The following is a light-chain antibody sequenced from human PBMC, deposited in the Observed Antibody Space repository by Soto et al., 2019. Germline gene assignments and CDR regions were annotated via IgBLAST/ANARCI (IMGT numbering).Light chain of an antibody. CDR2: AAS. V-gene: IGKV1-17*01. J-gene: IGKJ1*01. CDR3: LQHSYPWT. Sequence: DIQMTQSPSSLSASVGDRVTITCRASQGIRNDLGWYQHKQGKAPKRLIYAASSLQIGVPSRFSGSGSATEFTVTISSLQHEDFATYYCLQHSYPWTFGQGTKVEIK. CDR1: QGIRND.